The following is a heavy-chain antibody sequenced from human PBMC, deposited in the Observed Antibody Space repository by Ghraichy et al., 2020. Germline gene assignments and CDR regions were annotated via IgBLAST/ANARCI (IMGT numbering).Heavy chain of an antibody. CDR3: ARGGCNTTACHLAGYYIDN. J-gene: IGHJ4*02. CDR2: INNNGRAT. Sequence: GGSLRLSCAASGFTFSNYAMNWVRQAPGKGLEWLSSINNNGRATFYATSVRTRFTISRDNANNSLFLQMYGLRAEDTAVYYCARGGCNTTACHLAGYYIDNGGQGTLVTVSS. D-gene: IGHD2/OR15-2a*01. V-gene: IGHV3-48*01. CDR1: GFTFSNYA.